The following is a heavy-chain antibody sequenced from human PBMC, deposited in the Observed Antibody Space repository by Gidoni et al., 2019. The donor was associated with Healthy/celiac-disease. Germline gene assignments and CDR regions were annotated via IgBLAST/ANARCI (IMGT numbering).Heavy chain of an antibody. J-gene: IGHJ1*01. CDR2: INPNSGGT. CDR1: GHTFTGYY. Sequence: QVLLVQSGAEVMKPGASVKVSCKASGHTFTGYYMHWVRPAPGQGLEWMGWINPNSGGTNYAQKFQGRVTMTRDTSNSTAYMELSRLRSDDTAVYYCARVRYRIAAAVNAEYFQHWGQGTLVTVSS. D-gene: IGHD6-13*01. CDR3: ARVRYRIAAAVNAEYFQH. V-gene: IGHV1-2*02.